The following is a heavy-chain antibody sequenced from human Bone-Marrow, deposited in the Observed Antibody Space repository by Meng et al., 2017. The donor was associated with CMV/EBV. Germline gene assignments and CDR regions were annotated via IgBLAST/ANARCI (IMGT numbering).Heavy chain of an antibody. D-gene: IGHD2-2*01. V-gene: IGHV4-39*07. J-gene: IGHJ4*02. CDR1: GASVSSINYY. CDR3: AREYQLRLDY. Sequence: GSLRLSCTVSGASVSSINYYWGWIRQPPGKGLEWIGSVYYTGSTYYNASLKSRVTISLDMSRNQFSLNLRSVAAADTAIYYCAREYQLRLDYWGQGTLVTVSS. CDR2: VYYTGST.